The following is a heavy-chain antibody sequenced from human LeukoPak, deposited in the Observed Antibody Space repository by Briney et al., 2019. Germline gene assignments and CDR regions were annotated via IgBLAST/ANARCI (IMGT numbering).Heavy chain of an antibody. CDR2: INHSGST. J-gene: IGHJ4*02. D-gene: IGHD3-10*01. CDR1: GGSSSGYY. V-gene: IGHV4-34*01. CDR3: ARRRRPRRYGSGDEDY. Sequence: SETLSLTCAVYGGSSSGYYWSWLRQPPGKGLEWLGEINHSGSTNYNPSLKSRVTISVDTSKNQFSLKLSSVTAADTAVYYCARRRRPRRYGSGDEDYWGQGTLVTVSS.